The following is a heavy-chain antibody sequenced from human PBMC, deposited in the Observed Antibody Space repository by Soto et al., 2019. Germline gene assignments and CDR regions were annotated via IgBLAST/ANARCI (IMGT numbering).Heavy chain of an antibody. CDR3: AREPVPGSPDYLDL. CDR2: ITADAYTK. V-gene: IGHV3-30-3*01. CDR1: GFTFSGYV. J-gene: IGHJ4*02. Sequence: QMQLVEAGGGVAQPGGSLRLSCAASGFTFSGYVMHWVRQAPGKGLEWVAVITADAYTKKYADSVKGRFTIARDNPGNTLYLQMNSLRPADMGVYYCAREPVPGSPDYLDLWGQGALVTFSA. D-gene: IGHD3-10*01.